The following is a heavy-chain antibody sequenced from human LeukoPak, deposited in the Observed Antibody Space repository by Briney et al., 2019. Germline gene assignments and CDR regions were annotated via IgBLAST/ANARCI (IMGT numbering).Heavy chain of an antibody. D-gene: IGHD5-12*01. V-gene: IGHV3-30*04. CDR3: AKIPLDIVATGEFDY. CDR1: GFTFSSYA. J-gene: IGHJ4*02. CDR2: ISYDGSNK. Sequence: PGGSLRLSCAASGFTFSSYAMHWVRQAPGKGLEWVAVISYDGSNKYYADSVKGRFTISRDNSKNTLYLQMNSLRAEDTAVYYCAKIPLDIVATGEFDYWGQGTLVTVSS.